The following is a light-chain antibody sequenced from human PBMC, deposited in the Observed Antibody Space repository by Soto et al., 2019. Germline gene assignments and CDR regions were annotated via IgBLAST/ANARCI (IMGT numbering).Light chain of an antibody. CDR3: QQYGRT. CDR1: QSVGRN. Sequence: DIVVQQSPGTLSVSLGERVSLSCRPSQSVGRNLAWYQQKPGQAPRLLIYGASSRATGIPDRFSGSGSGTDFTLTISRLEPEDFAMYYCQQYGRTFGLGTKVDI. CDR2: GAS. J-gene: IGKJ1*01. V-gene: IGKV3-20*01.